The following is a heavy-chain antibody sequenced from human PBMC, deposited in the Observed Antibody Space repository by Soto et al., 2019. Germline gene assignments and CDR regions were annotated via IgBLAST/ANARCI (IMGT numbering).Heavy chain of an antibody. Sequence: GGSLRLSCAASGFNFNTYGMVWVRQTPAKRLEWVATIGASGASTAYLDSVKGRFTIARDNSRNILFLQLNSLRVDDTAVYYCASATTPTEYWGQGTQVTVSS. CDR1: GFNFNTYG. D-gene: IGHD4-17*01. CDR2: IGASGAST. V-gene: IGHV3-23*01. CDR3: ASATTPTEY. J-gene: IGHJ4*02.